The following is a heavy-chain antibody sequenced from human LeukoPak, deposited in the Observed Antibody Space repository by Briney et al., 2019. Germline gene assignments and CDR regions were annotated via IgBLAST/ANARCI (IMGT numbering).Heavy chain of an antibody. CDR2: IYYSGST. CDR1: GGSIIGYY. J-gene: IGHJ4*02. V-gene: IGHV4-59*01. D-gene: IGHD2-2*01. CDR3: ARFPCSSTSCKLR. Sequence: PPETLSLTSTVSGGSIIGYYWSWIRHPPGKGLGGMGYIYYSGSTNYNPSLKSRVTISVDTSKNQFSLKLSSVTAADTAVYYCARFPCSSTSCKLRWGQGTLVTVSS.